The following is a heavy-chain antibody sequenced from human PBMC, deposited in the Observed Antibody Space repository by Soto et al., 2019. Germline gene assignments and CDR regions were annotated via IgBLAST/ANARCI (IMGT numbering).Heavy chain of an antibody. J-gene: IGHJ4*02. Sequence: EVQLVESGGDLVQPGGSLRLSCAASGFTFNRHWMTWVRQAPGKGLEWVSNIKEDGIDKYYVDSVRGRFTISRDNAKNSLSLQTDSLTAEDTAVYYCARRLGNCPSSFCRRLDYWGQGTLVTVSS. CDR3: ARRLGNCPSSFCRRLDY. D-gene: IGHD2-2*01. CDR1: GFTFNRHW. V-gene: IGHV3-7*05. CDR2: IKEDGIDK.